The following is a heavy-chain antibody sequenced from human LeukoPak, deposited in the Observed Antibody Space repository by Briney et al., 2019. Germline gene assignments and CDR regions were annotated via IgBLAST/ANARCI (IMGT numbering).Heavy chain of an antibody. J-gene: IGHJ4*02. Sequence: PGASLRLSCAASGFTFSSYAMSWVRQAPGKGLEWVSAISGSGAGTYYADSVKGRFTISRDNSKNTLYLQMNSLRAEDTAVYYCAKGPAYYYESSGYYYRDYWGQGTLVTVSS. D-gene: IGHD3-22*01. V-gene: IGHV3-23*01. CDR1: GFTFSSYA. CDR2: ISGSGAGT. CDR3: AKGPAYYYESSGYYYRDY.